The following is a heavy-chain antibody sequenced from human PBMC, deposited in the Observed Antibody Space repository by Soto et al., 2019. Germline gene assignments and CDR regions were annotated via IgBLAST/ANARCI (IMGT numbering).Heavy chain of an antibody. CDR2: IKSKTEGGTT. D-gene: IGHD3-10*01. V-gene: IGHV3-15*01. J-gene: IGHJ4*02. CDR3: TPSYGRDC. CDR1: GFTFTNAW. Sequence: PGGSLRLSCAASGFTFTNAWMSWVRQAPGKGLEWVGRIKSKTEGGTTDYTTPVKGRFTISRDDSKNTLYLQMNSLRIEDTAVYYCTPSYGRDCWGQGTLVTVSS.